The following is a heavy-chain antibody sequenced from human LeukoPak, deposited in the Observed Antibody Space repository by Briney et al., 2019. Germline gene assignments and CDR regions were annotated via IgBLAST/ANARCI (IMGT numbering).Heavy chain of an antibody. V-gene: IGHV3-23*01. Sequence: GGSLRLSCAASGFTFTSYSMNWVRQAPGKGLEWVSTISGGGGSTYYADSVKGRFTISRDNAKNSLYLQMNSLRAEDTAVYYCARGVAARAPLDYWGQGTLVTVSS. CDR2: ISGGGGST. CDR3: ARGVAARAPLDY. D-gene: IGHD6-6*01. J-gene: IGHJ4*02. CDR1: GFTFTSYS.